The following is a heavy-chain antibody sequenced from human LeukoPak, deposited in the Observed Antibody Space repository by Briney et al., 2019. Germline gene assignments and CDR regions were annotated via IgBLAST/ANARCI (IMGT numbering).Heavy chain of an antibody. Sequence: GGSLRLSCAASGFTFSSYAMHWVRQAPGKGLEWVAVISYDGSNKYYADSVKGRFTISRDNSKNTLYLQMNSLRAEDTAVYYCATRYLLQDPLYYYYGMDVWGQGTTVTVSS. CDR3: ATRYLLQDPLYYYYGMDV. V-gene: IGHV3-30-3*01. D-gene: IGHD4-4*01. CDR2: ISYDGSNK. J-gene: IGHJ6*02. CDR1: GFTFSSYA.